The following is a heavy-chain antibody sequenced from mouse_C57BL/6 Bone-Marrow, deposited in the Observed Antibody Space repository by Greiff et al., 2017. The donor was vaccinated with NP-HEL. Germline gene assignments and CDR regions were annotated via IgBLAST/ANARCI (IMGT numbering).Heavy chain of an antibody. V-gene: IGHV1-62-2*01. Sequence: QVQLQQSGAELVKPGASVKLSCKASGYTFTVYTIHWVKQRSGQGLEWIGWFYPGSGSIKYTEKFKDKATLTADKSSSTVSLELSSLTSVDSAVYYYTGHEGRTTYGTFAYWGQGTLVTVSA. CDR2: FYPGSGSI. CDR1: GYTFTVYT. CDR3: TGHEGRTTYGTFAY. J-gene: IGHJ3*01. D-gene: IGHD5-5*01.